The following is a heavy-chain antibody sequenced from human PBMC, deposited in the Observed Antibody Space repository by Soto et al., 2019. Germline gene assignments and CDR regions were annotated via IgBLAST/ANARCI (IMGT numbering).Heavy chain of an antibody. CDR2: IYHSGST. CDR3: ARSLTTRGYYYYYMDV. Sequence: QVQLQESGPGLVKPSGTLSLTCAVSSASISSSNWWSWVRQPPGKGLEWIGEIYHSGSTNYNPSLKNRVTISVDNSQKQFSLKLTSVTAADPAVYYCARSLTTRGYYYYYMDVWGKGTTVTVSS. J-gene: IGHJ6*03. CDR1: SASISSSNW. D-gene: IGHD2-15*01. V-gene: IGHV4-4*02.